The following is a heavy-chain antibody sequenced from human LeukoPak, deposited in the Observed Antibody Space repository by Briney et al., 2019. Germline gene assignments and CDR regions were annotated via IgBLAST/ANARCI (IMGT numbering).Heavy chain of an antibody. D-gene: IGHD3-22*01. CDR3: ARGRHDITMIVVVMTSVSYYLDV. CDR1: GGSFSGYH. Sequence: PSETLSLTCAVYGGSFSGYHWTWIRQSPGKGLEWIGDINPSGSTYYNPSLKSRLTISVDTSKNQFSLKLRSVTAADTTVYYCARGRHDITMIVVVMTSVSYYLDVWGKGTTVTVS. J-gene: IGHJ6*03. CDR2: INPSGST. V-gene: IGHV4-34*01.